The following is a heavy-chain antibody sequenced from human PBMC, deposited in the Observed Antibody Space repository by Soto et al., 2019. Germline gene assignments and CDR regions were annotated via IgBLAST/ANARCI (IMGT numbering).Heavy chain of an antibody. CDR1: GFTFSSYG. CDR2: IWYDGSNK. CDR3: ARSPEIFPYYMDV. D-gene: IGHD3-3*01. V-gene: IGHV3-33*01. J-gene: IGHJ6*03. Sequence: PGGSLRLSCAASGFTFSSYGMHWVRQAPGKGLEWVAVIWYDGSNKYYADSVKGRFTISRDNSKNTLYLQMNSLRAEDTAVYYCARSPEIFPYYMDVWGKGTTVTVSS.